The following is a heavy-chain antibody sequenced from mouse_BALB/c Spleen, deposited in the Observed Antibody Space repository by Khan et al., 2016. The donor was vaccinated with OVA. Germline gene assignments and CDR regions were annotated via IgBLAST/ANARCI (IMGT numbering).Heavy chain of an antibody. D-gene: IGHD1-1*01. J-gene: IGHJ3*01. Sequence: EVQLVESGGDLVKPGGSLKLSCAASGFTFSTYGMSWVRQTPDKRLEWVATVSTGGGYTYYPDSLKGRFTISRENAKNTLYLQMSGLKCEDTAMVCGTRLADYYDSEGFAYWGQGTLVTVSA. V-gene: IGHV5-6*01. CDR3: TRLADYYDSEGFAY. CDR2: VSTGGGYT. CDR1: GFTFSTYG.